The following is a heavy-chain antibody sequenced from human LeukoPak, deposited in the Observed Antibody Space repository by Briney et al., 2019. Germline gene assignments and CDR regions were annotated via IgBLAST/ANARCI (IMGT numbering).Heavy chain of an antibody. Sequence: PGGSLRLSCATSGFMFSTYAMSWVRQAPGKGLEWVSAISGSGTTTYYADSVKGRFTISRDNAKNSLYLQMNSLRAEDTAVYYCARAGGEQWLVQYYFDYWGQGTLVTVSS. CDR2: ISGSGTTT. V-gene: IGHV3-23*01. CDR3: ARAGGEQWLVQYYFDY. CDR1: GFMFSTYA. J-gene: IGHJ4*02. D-gene: IGHD6-19*01.